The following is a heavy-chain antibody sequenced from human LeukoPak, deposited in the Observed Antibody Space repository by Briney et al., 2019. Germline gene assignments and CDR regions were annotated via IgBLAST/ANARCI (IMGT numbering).Heavy chain of an antibody. CDR1: GGSISISRNY. J-gene: IGHJ4*02. Sequence: SETPSLTCSVSGGSISISRNYWGWIRQPPGKGLEWIGSIYYSGSTYYNPSLKSRVTMSIDTSKNQFSLKLSSVTAADTAMYYCASYYSFSGSYYNGIDHWGQGTLVTVSS. V-gene: IGHV4-39*01. CDR3: ASYYSFSGSYYNGIDH. D-gene: IGHD3-10*01. CDR2: IYYSGST.